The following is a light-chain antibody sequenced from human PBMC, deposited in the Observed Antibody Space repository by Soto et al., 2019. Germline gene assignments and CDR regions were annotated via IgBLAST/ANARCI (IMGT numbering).Light chain of an antibody. V-gene: IGLV2-11*01. Sequence: QSALTQPRSVSGSPGQSVTISCTGTSSDVGGYNYVSWYQQHPGKAPKLMIYDVSKRPSGVPDRFSGSKSGNMASLTISGLQAEDEADYYCCSYAGSYTVVFGGGTKVIVL. J-gene: IGLJ2*01. CDR1: SSDVGGYNY. CDR3: CSYAGSYTVV. CDR2: DVS.